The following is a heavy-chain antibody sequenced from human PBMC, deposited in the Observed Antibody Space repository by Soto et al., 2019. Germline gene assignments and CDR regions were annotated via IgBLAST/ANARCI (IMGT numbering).Heavy chain of an antibody. CDR1: GYSFTSYW. J-gene: IGHJ4*02. Sequence: KISCKGSGYSFTSYWISWVRQMPGKGLEWMGRIDPSDSYTNYSPSFQGHVTISADKSISTAYLQWSSLKASDTAMYYCARQDYSNFHLDYWGQGTLVTVSS. D-gene: IGHD4-4*01. V-gene: IGHV5-10-1*01. CDR3: ARQDYSNFHLDY. CDR2: IDPSDSYT.